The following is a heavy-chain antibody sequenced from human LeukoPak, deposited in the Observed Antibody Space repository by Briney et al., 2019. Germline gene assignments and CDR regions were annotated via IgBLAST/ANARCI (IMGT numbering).Heavy chain of an antibody. D-gene: IGHD5-18*01. CDR2: INPSGGST. J-gene: IGHJ3*02. Sequence: GASVKVSCKTSGYTFTSYYIHWVRQAPGQGLEWMGLINPSGGSTNYAQKFQGRVTMTRDTSTSTVYMELRSLRFEDTAVYYCAVAYIYGRDAFDIWGQGTMVTVSS. CDR1: GYTFTSYY. CDR3: AVAYIYGRDAFDI. V-gene: IGHV1-46*01.